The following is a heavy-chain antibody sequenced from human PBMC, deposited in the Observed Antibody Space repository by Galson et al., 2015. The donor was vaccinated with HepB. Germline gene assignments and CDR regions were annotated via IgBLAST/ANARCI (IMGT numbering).Heavy chain of an antibody. D-gene: IGHD1-26*01. J-gene: IGHJ4*02. Sequence: SLRLSCAASGFTFSGSAMHWVRQASGKGLEWVGRIRSKANSYATAYAASVKGRFTISRDDSKNTAYLQMNSLKTEDTAVYYCTRHSNVVGATTADDYWGQGTLVTVSS. V-gene: IGHV3-73*01. CDR1: GFTFSGSA. CDR3: TRHSNVVGATTADDY. CDR2: IRSKANSYAT.